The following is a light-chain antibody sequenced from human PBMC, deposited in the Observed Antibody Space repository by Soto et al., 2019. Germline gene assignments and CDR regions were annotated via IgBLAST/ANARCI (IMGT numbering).Light chain of an antibody. V-gene: IGLV1-51*01. CDR3: GTWDSSLSAVV. Sequence: QSVLTQPPSVSAAPGQKVTISCSGSSSNIGNNYVSWYQQFPGTAPKLLIYDNNKRPSGIPHRFSGSKSGTSATLGITGLQTGDEADYYCGTWDSSLSAVVLGGGTKLTVL. CDR2: DNN. CDR1: SSNIGNNY. J-gene: IGLJ2*01.